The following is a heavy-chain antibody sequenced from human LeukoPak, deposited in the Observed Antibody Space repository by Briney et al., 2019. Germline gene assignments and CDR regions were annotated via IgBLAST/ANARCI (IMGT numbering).Heavy chain of an antibody. CDR2: IYYSGST. CDR3: ARVSSSSFFDY. D-gene: IGHD6-6*01. CDR1: GGSISSYY. Sequence: PSETLSDSCTVSGGSISSYYWSWIRQPPGKGLEWIGYIYYSGSTNYNPSLKSRVTISVDTSKNQFSLKLSSVTAADTAVYYCARVSSSSFFDYWGQATLVTVSS. V-gene: IGHV4-59*01. J-gene: IGHJ4*02.